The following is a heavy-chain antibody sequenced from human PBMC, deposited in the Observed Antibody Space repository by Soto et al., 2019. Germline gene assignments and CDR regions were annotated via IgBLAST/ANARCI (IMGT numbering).Heavy chain of an antibody. CDR3: ARDGLTPIYYYYGMDV. CDR2: TYYRSKWYN. D-gene: IGHD3-9*01. CDR1: GDSVSSNSAA. J-gene: IGHJ6*02. V-gene: IGHV6-1*01. Sequence: PSPTLSLTCAISGDSVSSNSAAWNWIRQSPSRGLEWLGRTYYRSKWYNDYAVSVKSRITINPDTSKNQFSLQLNSVTPEDTAVYYCARDGLTPIYYYYGMDVWGQGTTVTVSS.